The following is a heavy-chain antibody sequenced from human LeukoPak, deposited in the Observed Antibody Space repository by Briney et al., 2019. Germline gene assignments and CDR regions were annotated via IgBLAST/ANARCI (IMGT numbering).Heavy chain of an antibody. V-gene: IGHV4-34*01. Sequence: KPSETLSLTCAVYGGSFSGYYWSWIRQPPGKGLEWIGEINHSGSTNYNPSLKSRVTIPVDTSKNQFSLKLSSVTAADTAVYYCARGRYGSGWYGTSDYWGQGTLVTVSS. CDR1: GGSFSGYY. CDR3: ARGRYGSGWYGTSDY. CDR2: INHSGST. J-gene: IGHJ4*02. D-gene: IGHD6-19*01.